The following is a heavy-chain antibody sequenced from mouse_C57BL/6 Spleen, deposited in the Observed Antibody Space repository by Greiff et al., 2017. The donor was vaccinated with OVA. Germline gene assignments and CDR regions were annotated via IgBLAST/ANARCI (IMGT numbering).Heavy chain of an antibody. CDR3: ARQGLAHYYAMDY. CDR2: ISNGGGST. CDR1: GFTFSDYY. D-gene: IGHD3-3*01. Sequence: EVKLVESGGGLVQPGGSLKLSCAASGFTFSDYYMYWVRQTPEKRLEWVAYISNGGGSTYYPETVKGRFTISRDNAKNTLYLQMSRLKSEDTAMYYCARQGLAHYYAMDYWGQGTSVTVSS. V-gene: IGHV5-12*01. J-gene: IGHJ4*01.